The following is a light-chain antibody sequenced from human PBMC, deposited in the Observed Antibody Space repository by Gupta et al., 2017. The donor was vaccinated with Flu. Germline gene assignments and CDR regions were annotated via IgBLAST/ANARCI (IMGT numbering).Light chain of an antibody. CDR1: QSINSF. V-gene: IGKV3-11*01. CDR2: DAS. CDR3: QHRINWNPEWT. J-gene: IGKJ1*01. Sequence: EIVLTQSPASLSLSPGERATLSCRASQSINSFLAWYQQKPGQTPRLLIYDASNRARGIPARFSGSGYGTDFTLTISSRDPEDFAVYYCQHRINWNPEWTFGQGTKVEVK.